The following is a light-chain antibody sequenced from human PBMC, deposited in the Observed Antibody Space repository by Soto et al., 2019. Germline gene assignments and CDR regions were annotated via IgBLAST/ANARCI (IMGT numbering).Light chain of an antibody. CDR1: SGSIASNY. Sequence: NFMLTQPHSVSESPGKTVIISCTRSSGSIASNYVQWYQQRPGSSPTTVIYEDNQRPSGVPDRFSGSIDSSSNSASLTISGLETEDAGDYYCQSYDATNQVFGGGTKLTVL. V-gene: IGLV6-57*01. J-gene: IGLJ3*02. CDR3: QSYDATNQV. CDR2: EDN.